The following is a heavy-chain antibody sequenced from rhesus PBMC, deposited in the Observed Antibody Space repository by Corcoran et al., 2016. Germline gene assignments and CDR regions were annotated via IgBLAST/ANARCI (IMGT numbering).Heavy chain of an antibody. CDR3: SWNNVDYGLDS. V-gene: IGHV3-136*01. CDR2: ISYTGKTR. Sequence: EVQLVESGGGLVQPGGSLRLSCAASGFTFSSYDMSWVRQAPGKGLEWVAYISYTGKTRCDADSVKGRFTSSRDNAKNSLSLQMSSLRAEDTAVYYCSWNNVDYGLDSWGQGVVVTVSS. J-gene: IGHJ6*01. D-gene: IGHD1-20*01. CDR1: GFTFSSYD.